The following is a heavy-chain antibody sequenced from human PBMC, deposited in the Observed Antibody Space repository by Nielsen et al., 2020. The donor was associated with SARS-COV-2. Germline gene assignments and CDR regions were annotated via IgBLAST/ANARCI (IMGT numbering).Heavy chain of an antibody. CDR2: IYYSGST. CDR1: GGSISSYY. Sequence: SETLSLTCTVSGGSISSYYWSWIRQPPGKGLEWIGYIYYSGSTNYNPSLKSRVTISVDTSKNQFSLKLSSVTAADTAVYYCARASRGILGVVGGMDVWGQGTTVTVSS. V-gene: IGHV4-59*01. CDR3: ARASRGILGVVGGMDV. J-gene: IGHJ6*02. D-gene: IGHD3-3*01.